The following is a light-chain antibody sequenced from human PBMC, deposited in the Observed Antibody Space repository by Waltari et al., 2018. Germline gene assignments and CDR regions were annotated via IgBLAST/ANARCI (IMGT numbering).Light chain of an antibody. CDR2: DAS. CDR1: QDISNY. V-gene: IGKV1-33*01. J-gene: IGKJ5*01. Sequence: DIQMTQSPSYLSASVGDRVTITCQASQDISNYLNWYQQKPGKAPKVLIYDASKLETGVPSRFSGSGSGTDFTFTISSLQPEDIATYYCQQYDNLPITFGQGTRLEIK. CDR3: QQYDNLPIT.